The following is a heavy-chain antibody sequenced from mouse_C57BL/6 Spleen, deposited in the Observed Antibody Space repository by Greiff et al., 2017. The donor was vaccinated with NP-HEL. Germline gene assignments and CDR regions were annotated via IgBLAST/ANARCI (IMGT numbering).Heavy chain of an antibody. J-gene: IGHJ4*01. CDR1: GYTFTDYY. Sequence: VQLQQSGPVLVKPGASVKMSCKASGYTFTDYYMNWVKQSHGKSLEWIGVINPYNGGTSYNQKFKGKATLTVDKSTSTAYIELNSLTSEDSAVYCCARDYGSRGAMDYWGQGTSVTVSS. CDR2: INPYNGGT. V-gene: IGHV1-19*01. CDR3: ARDYGSRGAMDY. D-gene: IGHD1-1*01.